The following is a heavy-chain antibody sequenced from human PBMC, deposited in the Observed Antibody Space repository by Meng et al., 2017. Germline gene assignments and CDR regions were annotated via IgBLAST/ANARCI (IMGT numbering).Heavy chain of an antibody. Sequence: HVYLRAGGEGLLKPSGTLSRTRATYGGSFRGYYGSWIRQPPGKGREWIGEINHIGSTNYNPSLKSLVTISVDTSKNQFSLKLSSVTAADTAVYYCASSGYSYGYRFDYWGQGTLVTVSS. CDR3: ASSGYSYGYRFDY. D-gene: IGHD5-18*01. J-gene: IGHJ4*02. V-gene: IGHV4-34*01. CDR1: GGSFRGYY. CDR2: INHIGST.